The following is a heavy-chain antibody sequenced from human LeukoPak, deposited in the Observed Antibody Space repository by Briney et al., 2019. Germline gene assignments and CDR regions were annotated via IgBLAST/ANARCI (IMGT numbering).Heavy chain of an antibody. D-gene: IGHD3-10*01. CDR3: ARGGDVLLWFGEVSHHNWFGP. Sequence: ASLKVSCKASGYTFTSYDINWVRQAPGQGLEWMGWMNPNSGNTGYAQKFQGRVTMTRNTSISTAYMELSSLRSEDTAGYYCARGGDVLLWFGEVSHHNWFGPWGQGTLVTVSS. CDR1: GYTFTSYD. J-gene: IGHJ5*02. V-gene: IGHV1-8*01. CDR2: MNPNSGNT.